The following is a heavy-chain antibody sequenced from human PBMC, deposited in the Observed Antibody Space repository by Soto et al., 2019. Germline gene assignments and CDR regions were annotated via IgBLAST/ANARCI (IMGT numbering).Heavy chain of an antibody. D-gene: IGHD3-16*01. CDR3: ARDFRVGGAYGDY. Sequence: EVQLVESGGGLVQPGGSLRLSCAASGFSFSNFWMSWVRQAPGKGLEWVANIKEDGSEKYYVDSVKGRFTISRDNAKDSLYLQMNSLRAEDSAVYFCARDFRVGGAYGDYGGQGTLVTVSS. CDR1: GFSFSNFW. V-gene: IGHV3-7*01. CDR2: IKEDGSEK. J-gene: IGHJ4*02.